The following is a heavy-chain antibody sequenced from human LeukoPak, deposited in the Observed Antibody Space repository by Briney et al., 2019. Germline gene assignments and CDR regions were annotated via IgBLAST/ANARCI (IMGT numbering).Heavy chain of an antibody. Sequence: PGESLRLSCAASGFTFSNHVMNWVRQAPGKGLEWVSGISGSGRSTYYADSVKGRFTISRDNSKNTLYLQMNSLRAEDTAVYYCAKDKSSSSGWYYFDYWGQGTLVTVSS. V-gene: IGHV3-23*01. CDR1: GFTFSNHV. D-gene: IGHD6-19*01. CDR2: ISGSGRST. CDR3: AKDKSSSSGWYYFDY. J-gene: IGHJ4*02.